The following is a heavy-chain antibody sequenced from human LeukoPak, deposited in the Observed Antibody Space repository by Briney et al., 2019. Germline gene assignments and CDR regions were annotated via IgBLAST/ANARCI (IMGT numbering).Heavy chain of an antibody. Sequence: GGSLRLSCAASGFTFSDYYMSWIRQAPGKGLEWISYISSSGSTISYADSVKGRFTISRDNAKNSLYLQMNSLRAEDTAVYYCARDPHGAGNAFDYWGQGTLVTVSS. J-gene: IGHJ4*02. CDR2: ISSSGSTI. D-gene: IGHD6-19*01. CDR3: ARDPHGAGNAFDY. CDR1: GFTFSDYY. V-gene: IGHV3-11*04.